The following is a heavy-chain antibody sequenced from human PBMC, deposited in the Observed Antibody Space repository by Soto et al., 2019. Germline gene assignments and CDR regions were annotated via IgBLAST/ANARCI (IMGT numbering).Heavy chain of an antibody. J-gene: IGHJ4*02. CDR3: ARWGTTGGLDV. CDR1: RFTFRSYV. CDR2: TSYDGSNN. V-gene: IGHV3-33*05. D-gene: IGHD3-16*01. Sequence: QVQLVESGGGVVQPGTSLRLSCVGSRFTFRSYVIHWVRQAPGKGLEWVALTSYDGSNNFYGDSVKGRFTISRHNSRNTVELQMDSLTVEDTALYYCARWGTTGGLDVWGQGTLVSVSS.